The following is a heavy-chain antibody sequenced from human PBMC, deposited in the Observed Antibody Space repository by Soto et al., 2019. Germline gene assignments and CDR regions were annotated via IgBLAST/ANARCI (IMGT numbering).Heavy chain of an antibody. CDR3: TTQFFLSSRKPPEDV. Sequence: EVRLLESGGGLVQPGGSLRLSCEASGFTFGNYAMTWVRQGPGKGLEWVSALSGSATNTYYADSVKGRFTISRDNSKNTMHLQMNSLRVDDTAVYYCTTQFFLSSRKPPEDVWGQVTPVTVSS. CDR1: GFTFGNYA. V-gene: IGHV3-23*01. CDR2: LSGSATNT. J-gene: IGHJ6*02.